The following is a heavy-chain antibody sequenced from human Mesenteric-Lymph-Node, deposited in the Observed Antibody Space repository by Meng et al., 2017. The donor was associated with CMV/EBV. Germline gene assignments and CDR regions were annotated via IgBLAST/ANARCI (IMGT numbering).Heavy chain of an antibody. CDR1: GGSISSDDYY. CDR3: ARVPIYYYYYGMDV. V-gene: IGHV4-30-4*08. Sequence: SETLSLTCTVSGGSISSDDYYWSWIRQPPGQGLEWIGYIYYSGSAYYNPSLKSRVTISVDTSKNQFSLKLSSVTAADTAVYYCARVPIYYYYYGMDVWGQGTTVTVSS. CDR2: IYYSGSA. J-gene: IGHJ6*02.